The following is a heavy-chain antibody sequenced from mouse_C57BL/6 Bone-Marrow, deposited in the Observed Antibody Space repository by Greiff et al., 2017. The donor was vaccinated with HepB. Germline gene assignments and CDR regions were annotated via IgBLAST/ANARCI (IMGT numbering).Heavy chain of an antibody. J-gene: IGHJ3*01. D-gene: IGHD1-1*01. CDR1: GFTFSDYG. Sequence: DVMLVESGGGLVKPGGSLKLSCAASGFTFSDYGMHWVRQAPEKGLEWVAYISSGSSTIYYADTVKGRFTISRDNAKNTLFLQMTSLRSEDTAMYYCARNDYYGSSYDYWGQGTLVTVSA. CDR3: ARNDYYGSSYDY. V-gene: IGHV5-17*01. CDR2: ISSGSSTI.